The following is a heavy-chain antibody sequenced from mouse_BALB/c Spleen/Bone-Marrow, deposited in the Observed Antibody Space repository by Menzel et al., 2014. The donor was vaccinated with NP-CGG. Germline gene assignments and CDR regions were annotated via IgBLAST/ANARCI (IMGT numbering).Heavy chain of an antibody. CDR3: ARNGNYGAWFAY. J-gene: IGHJ3*01. D-gene: IGHD2-1*01. Sequence: EVQLVESGAELVKPGASVKLSCTASGFNIKDTYMHWVKQRPEQGLEWIGRIDPANGNTKYDPKFQGKATITADTSSNTAYLQLRSLTSEDTAVYYCARNGNYGAWFAYWGQGTLVTVSA. CDR2: IDPANGNT. V-gene: IGHV14-3*02. CDR1: GFNIKDTY.